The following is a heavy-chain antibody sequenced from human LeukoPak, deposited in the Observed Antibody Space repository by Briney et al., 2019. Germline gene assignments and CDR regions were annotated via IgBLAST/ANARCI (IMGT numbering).Heavy chain of an antibody. CDR1: GYSISSGYY. CDR2: IFQRGYS. CDR3: AGDKETTGNGRPNWFDP. Sequence: SETLSLTCAVSGYSISSGYYWGWIRQPPGKGLQWIGSIFQRGYSYYNPSLKSRVTISVDTSRNQFSLKLSSVTAANTAVYYCAGDKETTGNGRPNWFDPWGQGTLVTVSS. D-gene: IGHD1-1*01. J-gene: IGHJ5*02. V-gene: IGHV4-38-2*01.